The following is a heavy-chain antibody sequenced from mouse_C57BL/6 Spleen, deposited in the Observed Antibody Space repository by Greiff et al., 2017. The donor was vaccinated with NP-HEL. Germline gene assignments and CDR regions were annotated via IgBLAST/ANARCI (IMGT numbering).Heavy chain of an antibody. Sequence: EVKLEESGEGLVKPGGSLKLSCAASGFTFSSYAMSWVRQTPEKRLEWVAYISSGGDYIYYADTVKGRFTISRDNARNHLYLQMSSLKSEDTAMYYCTRDGGTAQATSASFAYWGQGTLVTVSA. CDR3: TRDGGTAQATSASFAY. CDR1: GFTFSSYA. J-gene: IGHJ3*01. V-gene: IGHV5-9-1*02. CDR2: ISSGGDYI. D-gene: IGHD3-2*02.